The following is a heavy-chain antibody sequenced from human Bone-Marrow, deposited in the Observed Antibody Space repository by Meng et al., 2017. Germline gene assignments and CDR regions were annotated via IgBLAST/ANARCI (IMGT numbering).Heavy chain of an antibody. CDR2: ISSSGSTI. CDR1: GFTFSSYE. Sequence: GGSLRLSCAASGFTFSSYEMNWVRQAPGKGLEWVSYISSSGSTIYYADSVKGRFTISRDNAKNSLYLQMNSLRAEDTAVYYCARDRSGSYYPHDAFDIWGQGTMVTVSS. J-gene: IGHJ3*02. D-gene: IGHD1-26*01. V-gene: IGHV3-48*03. CDR3: ARDRSGSYYPHDAFDI.